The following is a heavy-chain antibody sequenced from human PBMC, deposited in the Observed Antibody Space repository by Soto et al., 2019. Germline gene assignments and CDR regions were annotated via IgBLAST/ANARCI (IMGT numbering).Heavy chain of an antibody. D-gene: IGHD2-15*01. CDR2: IYSGGST. J-gene: IGHJ3*02. CDR1: GFTVSSNY. CDR3: AHLLGYCSGGSCSDAFDI. Sequence: PGGSLRLSCAASGFTVSSNYMSWVRQAPGKGLEWVSVIYSGGSTYYADSVKGRFTISRHNSKNTLYLQMNSLRAEDTAVYYCAHLLGYCSGGSCSDAFDIWGQGTMVTVSS. V-gene: IGHV3-53*04.